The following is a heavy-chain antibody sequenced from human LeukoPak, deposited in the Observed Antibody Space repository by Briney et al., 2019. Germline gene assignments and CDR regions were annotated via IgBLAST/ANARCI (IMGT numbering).Heavy chain of an antibody. CDR1: GHTFTGYY. J-gene: IGHJ4*02. V-gene: IGHV1-2*02. CDR3: AREWSCFGDHEGYSDY. CDR2: INPNSGGT. Sequence: ASVKVSCKASGHTFTGYYMHWVRQAPGQGLEWMGWINPNSGGTNYAQKFQGRVTMTRDTSISTAYMELSRLRSDDTAVYYCAREWSCFGDHEGYSDYWGQGTLVTVSS. D-gene: IGHD3-10*01.